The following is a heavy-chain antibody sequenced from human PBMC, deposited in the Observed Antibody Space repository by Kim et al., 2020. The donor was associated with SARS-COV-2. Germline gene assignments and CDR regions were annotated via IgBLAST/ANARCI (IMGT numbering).Heavy chain of an antibody. Sequence: GGSLRLSCAASGFTFSSYGMHWVRQAPGKGLEWVAVISYDGSNKYYADSVKGRFTISRDNSKNTLYLQMNSLRAEDTAVYYCAKGDSGSAHDAAFDIWG. CDR1: GFTFSSYG. D-gene: IGHD1-26*01. CDR2: ISYDGSNK. CDR3: AKGDSGSAHDAAFDI. V-gene: IGHV3-30*18. J-gene: IGHJ3*02.